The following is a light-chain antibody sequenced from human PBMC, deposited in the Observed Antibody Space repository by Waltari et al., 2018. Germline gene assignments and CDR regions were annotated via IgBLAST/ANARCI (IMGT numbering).Light chain of an antibody. Sequence: DIQMTQSPSSLSASVGDTVTITCRASQGIGNYLNWFQQKPGKAPKLLIYAATTLQSGVPSRFSGSGSGKEFTLTINSLQPEDFATYYCLKHNSYPLTFGGGTKVEIK. V-gene: IGKV1-17*01. CDR1: QGIGNY. CDR2: AAT. J-gene: IGKJ4*01. CDR3: LKHNSYPLT.